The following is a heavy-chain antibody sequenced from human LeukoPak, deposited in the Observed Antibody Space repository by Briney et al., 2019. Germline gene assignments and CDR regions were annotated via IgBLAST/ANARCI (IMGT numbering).Heavy chain of an antibody. J-gene: IGHJ5*02. CDR3: ARETSYCSSTSCYNGWFDP. V-gene: IGHV1-24*01. Sequence: GASVKVSCKVSGYTLIELPMHWVRQAPGKGLEWMGGFDPEDGETIYAQKFQGRVTMTEDTSTDTAYMELSSLRSEDTAVYYCARETSYCSSTSCYNGWFDPWGQGTLVTVSS. CDR1: GYTLIELP. CDR2: FDPEDGET. D-gene: IGHD2-2*02.